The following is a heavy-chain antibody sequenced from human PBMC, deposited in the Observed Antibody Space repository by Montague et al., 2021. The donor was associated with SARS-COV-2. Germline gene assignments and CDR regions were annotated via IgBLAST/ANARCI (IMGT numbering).Heavy chain of an antibody. J-gene: IGHJ6*02. CDR1: GGSFSDYC. CDR3: ARGQRWGAWGGGRRVYYYFLDV. V-gene: IGHV4-34*01. CDR2: VSHSGKT. Sequence: SETLSLTCAVFGGSFSDYCWSWIRQSPGKRREWIVGVSHSGKTSYNPSLERRVAISLETSKRQFFLNLASLTAADTAVFYCARGQRWGAWGGGRRVYYYFLDVWGQGTPVTVSS. D-gene: IGHD3-16*01.